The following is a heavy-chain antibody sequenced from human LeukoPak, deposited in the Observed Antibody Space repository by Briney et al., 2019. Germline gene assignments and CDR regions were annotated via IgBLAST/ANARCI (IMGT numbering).Heavy chain of an antibody. CDR1: GFTFRSYA. V-gene: IGHV3-23*01. J-gene: IGHJ5*02. D-gene: IGHD3-3*01. CDR3: AKGASIAFLNWFDP. Sequence: PGGSLRLSCAASGFTFRSYAMSWVPQAPGKGLEWVSAISASGGTTYYADSMKGRFTMSRDNSKNTLFLQMNSLRAEDTAIYYCAKGASIAFLNWFDPWGHGTLVTVSS. CDR2: ISASGGTT.